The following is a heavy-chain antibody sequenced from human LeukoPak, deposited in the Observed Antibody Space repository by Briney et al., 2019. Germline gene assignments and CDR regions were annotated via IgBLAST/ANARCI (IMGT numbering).Heavy chain of an antibody. D-gene: IGHD1-26*01. CDR2: ISSSSSYI. Sequence: GGSLRLSCAASGFTFSSYSMNWVRQAPGKGLEWVSSISSSSSYIYYADSVKGRFTISRDNAKNSLSLQMNSLRAEDTAVYYCARASFSSSGIVGATDYFDYWGQGTLVTVSS. J-gene: IGHJ4*02. V-gene: IGHV3-21*01. CDR1: GFTFSSYS. CDR3: ARASFSSSGIVGATDYFDY.